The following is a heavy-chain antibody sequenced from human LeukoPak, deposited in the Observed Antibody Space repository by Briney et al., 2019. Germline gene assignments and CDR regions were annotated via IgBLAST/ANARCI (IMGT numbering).Heavy chain of an antibody. Sequence: SETLSLTCTVSGGSISSYYWSWIRQPPGKGLEWIGYIYYSGSTNYNPSLKSRVTISVDTSKNQFSLKLSSVTAADTAVYYCARHVTVHYSSFDYWGQGTLVTVSS. D-gene: IGHD2-15*01. CDR1: GGSISSYY. J-gene: IGHJ4*02. CDR3: ARHVTVHYSSFDY. CDR2: IYYSGST. V-gene: IGHV4-59*08.